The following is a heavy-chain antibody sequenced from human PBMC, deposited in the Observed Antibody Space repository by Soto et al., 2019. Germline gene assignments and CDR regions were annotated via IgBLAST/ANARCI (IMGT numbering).Heavy chain of an antibody. CDR1: GFTFSSYA. J-gene: IGHJ4*02. Sequence: GGSLRLSCAASGFTFSSYAMHWVRQAPGKGLEWVAVISYDGSNKYYADSVKGRFTISRDNSKNTLYLQMNSLRAEDTAVYYCAKGSSSMEEGVDYWGQGTLVTVYS. CDR2: ISYDGSNK. CDR3: AKGSSSMEEGVDY. D-gene: IGHD6-6*01. V-gene: IGHV3-30-3*01.